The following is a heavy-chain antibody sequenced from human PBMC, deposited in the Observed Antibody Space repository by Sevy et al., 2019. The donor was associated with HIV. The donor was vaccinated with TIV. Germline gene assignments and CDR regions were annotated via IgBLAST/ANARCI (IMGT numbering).Heavy chain of an antibody. CDR3: ARNKSRREGEYWFDP. V-gene: IGHV4-31*03. Sequence: SETLSLTCTVSGGSISSGAYYWSWIRQHPGTGLECIGYIYYTGSTYHNPSLRIRVTMSVDTSKNKFSLRLGSVTAADTAVYYCARNKSRREGEYWFDPWGQGTLVTVSS. CDR1: GGSISSGAYY. D-gene: IGHD1-26*01. CDR2: IYYTGST. J-gene: IGHJ5*02.